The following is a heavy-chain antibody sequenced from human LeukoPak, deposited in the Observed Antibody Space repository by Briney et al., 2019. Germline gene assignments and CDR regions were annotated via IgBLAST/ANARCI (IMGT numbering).Heavy chain of an antibody. CDR1: GLTGSHNY. CDR3: IVFGDSNH. V-gene: IGHV3-53*01. CDR2: IHTSGDT. J-gene: IGHJ5*02. D-gene: IGHD4-17*01. Sequence: GGSLRLSCAASGLTGSHNYVSWVRQAPGKGLEWVSAIHTSGDTCYADSVKGRFTISRDTSKNTLYLQINSLRVEDTAVYYCIVFGDSNHWGQGTLVTISS.